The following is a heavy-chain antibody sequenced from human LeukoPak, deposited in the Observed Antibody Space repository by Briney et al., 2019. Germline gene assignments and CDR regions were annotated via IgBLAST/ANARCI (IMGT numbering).Heavy chain of an antibody. V-gene: IGHV3-7*05. Sequence: PGGSLRLSCAASGFIFSSYWMTWVRQTPGKGLEWVANIKQHGNEKYYVDSVKGRFTISRDNAKDSLHLQMNSLRAEDTAVYYRARVRGGYYFDYWGQGTLVTVSS. CDR2: IKQHGNEK. D-gene: IGHD3-16*01. CDR1: GFIFSSYW. CDR3: ARVRGGYYFDY. J-gene: IGHJ4*02.